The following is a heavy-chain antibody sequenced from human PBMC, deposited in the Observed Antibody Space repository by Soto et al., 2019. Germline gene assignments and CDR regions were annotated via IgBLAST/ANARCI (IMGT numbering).Heavy chain of an antibody. V-gene: IGHV3-33*01. D-gene: IGHD1-26*01. Sequence: QVQLVESGGGVVQPGRSLRLSCAASGFTFSSYGMHWVRQAPGKGLEWVAVIWYDGSNKYYADSVKGRFTISRDNSKNTQYLQMNSLRAEDTAVYYCARVLGSGSYYPLVLPDYWGQGTLVTVSS. CDR3: ARVLGSGSYYPLVLPDY. CDR2: IWYDGSNK. J-gene: IGHJ4*02. CDR1: GFTFSSYG.